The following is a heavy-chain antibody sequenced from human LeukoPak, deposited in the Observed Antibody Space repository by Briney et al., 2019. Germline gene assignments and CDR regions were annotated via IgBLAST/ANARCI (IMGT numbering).Heavy chain of an antibody. J-gene: IGHJ3*02. D-gene: IGHD3-22*01. CDR2: IYDSGST. Sequence: SETLSLTCAVYGGSFSGYYWSWIRQPPGKGLEWIGYIYDSGSTNYNPSLKSRVTISVDTSKNQFSLKLSSVTAADTAVYFCACLTTAEAFDIWGQGTMVTVSS. V-gene: IGHV4-59*01. CDR3: ACLTTAEAFDI. CDR1: GGSFSGYY.